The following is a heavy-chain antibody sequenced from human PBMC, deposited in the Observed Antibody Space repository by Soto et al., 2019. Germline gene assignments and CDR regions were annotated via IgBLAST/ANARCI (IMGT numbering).Heavy chain of an antibody. Sequence: GASVKVSCKASGYTFTSYAMHWVRQAPGQRLEWMGWINAGNGNTKYSQKFQGRVTITRDTSASTAYMELSSLRSEDTAVYYCARDFLGYCSGGSCYSGATYYYYYGMDVWGQGTTVTAP. D-gene: IGHD2-15*01. CDR1: GYTFTSYA. CDR2: INAGNGNT. CDR3: ARDFLGYCSGGSCYSGATYYYYYGMDV. J-gene: IGHJ6*02. V-gene: IGHV1-3*01.